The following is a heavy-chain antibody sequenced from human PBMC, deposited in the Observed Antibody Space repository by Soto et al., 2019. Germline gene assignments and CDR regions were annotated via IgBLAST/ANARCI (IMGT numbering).Heavy chain of an antibody. CDR3: AREESGWYEYYFDY. J-gene: IGHJ4*02. Sequence: QVQLVESGGGVVQPGRSLRLSCAASGFTFSSYGMHWVRQAPGKGLEWVAVIWYDGSNKYYADSVKGRFTISRDNSKNTLYLQMNSLRAEDTAVYYCAREESGWYEYYFDYWGQGTLVTVSS. CDR1: GFTFSSYG. D-gene: IGHD6-19*01. CDR2: IWYDGSNK. V-gene: IGHV3-33*01.